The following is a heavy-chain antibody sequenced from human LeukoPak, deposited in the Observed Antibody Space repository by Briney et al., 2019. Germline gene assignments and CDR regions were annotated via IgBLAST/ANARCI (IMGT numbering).Heavy chain of an antibody. CDR2: ISGSGDST. V-gene: IGHV3-23*01. CDR1: GFTFSSYA. Sequence: PGGSLRLSCAASGFTFSSYAMRWVRQAPGKGLEWVSAISGSGDSTYYADSVKGRFTISRDNSKNTLDLQMNSLRAEDTAVYYCASQLVGADYGGFDPWGQGTLVTVSS. CDR3: ASQLVGADYGGFDP. D-gene: IGHD1-26*01. J-gene: IGHJ5*02.